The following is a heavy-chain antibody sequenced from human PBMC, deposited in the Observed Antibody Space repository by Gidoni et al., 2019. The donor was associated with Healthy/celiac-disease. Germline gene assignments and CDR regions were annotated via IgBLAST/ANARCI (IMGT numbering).Heavy chain of an antibody. V-gene: IGHV3-21*01. D-gene: IGHD6-13*01. CDR1: GFTFSSYS. Sequence: EVQLVESGGGLVTPGGSLRLSCAASGFTFSSYSMNWVRQAPGKGLEWVSSISSSSSYIYYADSVKGRFTISRDNAKNSLYLQMNSLRAEDTAVYYCARNERSSSWYGTTHYYYGMDVWGQGTTVTVSS. J-gene: IGHJ6*02. CDR3: ARNERSSSWYGTTHYYYGMDV. CDR2: ISSSSSYI.